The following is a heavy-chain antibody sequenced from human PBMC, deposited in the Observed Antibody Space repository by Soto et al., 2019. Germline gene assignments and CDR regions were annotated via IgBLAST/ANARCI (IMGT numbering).Heavy chain of an antibody. CDR2: ISSSGSTI. Sequence: GGSLRLSCAASGFTFSRYEMNWVRQAPGKGLEWVSYISSSGSTIYYADSVKGRFTISRDNAKNSLYLQMNSLRAEDTAVYYCARGLRSSGYAMDVWGQGTTVTVS. V-gene: IGHV3-48*03. CDR1: GFTFSRYE. CDR3: ARGLRSSGYAMDV. J-gene: IGHJ6*02. D-gene: IGHD6-13*01.